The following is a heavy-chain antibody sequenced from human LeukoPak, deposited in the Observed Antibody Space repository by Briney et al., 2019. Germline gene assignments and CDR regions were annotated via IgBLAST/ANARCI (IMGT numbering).Heavy chain of an antibody. D-gene: IGHD1-26*01. J-gene: IGHJ3*02. CDR2: ISSDGSNK. CDR3: ARDRRWFGSYIGEAFNI. V-gene: IGHV3-30*03. CDR1: GFTFSTYG. Sequence: PGRSLRLSCAASGFTFSTYGMHWVRQAPGKGLEWVALISSDGSNKDYADSVKGRFTISRDNSKNTLYVQMDSLRAEDTAVYYCARDRRWFGSYIGEAFNIWGQGTMVTVSS.